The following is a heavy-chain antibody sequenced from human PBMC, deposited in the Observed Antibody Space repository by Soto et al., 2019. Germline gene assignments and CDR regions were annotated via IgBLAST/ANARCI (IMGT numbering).Heavy chain of an antibody. J-gene: IGHJ5*02. V-gene: IGHV4-4*02. CDR3: ASSPNIHSHTWFDP. Sequence: QVQLQESGPGLVKPSGTLSLTCGVSGGSISPINWWSWVRQTPGKGLEWIGAIYHTGTTAYNPSLKCRVTISIDKSKNQFFLNLTSVTAADTALYYCASSPNIHSHTWFDPWGQGTWSPSPQ. CDR1: GGSISPINW. D-gene: IGHD2-15*01. CDR2: IYHTGTT.